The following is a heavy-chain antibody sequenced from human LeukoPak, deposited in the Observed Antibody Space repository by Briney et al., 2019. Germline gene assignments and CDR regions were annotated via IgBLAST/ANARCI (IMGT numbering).Heavy chain of an antibody. J-gene: IGHJ4*02. D-gene: IGHD6-19*01. CDR3: ALGPSGWAMGYFDY. Sequence: WGSLRLSCAASGFTFSSYAMSSVRQAPGKGLEWVSAISGTGGSKYYADSVRGRFTISSDNSKNKLYLPMTSLRAEDTAVYYCALGPSGWAMGYFDYWGQGTLVTVSS. V-gene: IGHV3-23*01. CDR2: ISGTGGSK. CDR1: GFTFSSYA.